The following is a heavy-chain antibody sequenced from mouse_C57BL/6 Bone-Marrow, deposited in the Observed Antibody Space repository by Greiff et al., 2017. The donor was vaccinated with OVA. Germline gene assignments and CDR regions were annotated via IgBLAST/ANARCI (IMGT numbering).Heavy chain of an antibody. J-gene: IGHJ3*01. Sequence: VQLQESGPELVKPGASVKISCKASGYAFSSSWMNWVKQRPGKGLEWIGRIYPGDGDTNYNGKFKGKATLTADKSSSTAYMQLSSLTSEDSAVYFCARDHGTGCDYWGQGTVVTVSA. CDR3: ARDHGTGCDY. CDR2: IYPGDGDT. CDR1: GYAFSSSW. V-gene: IGHV1-82*01.